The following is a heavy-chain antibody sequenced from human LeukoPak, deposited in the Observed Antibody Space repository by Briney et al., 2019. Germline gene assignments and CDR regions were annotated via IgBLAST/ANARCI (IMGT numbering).Heavy chain of an antibody. CDR2: IYYSGST. CDR1: GVSISSYY. CDR3: ARYVRYDFWSGYLNWFDP. Sequence: PSETLSLTCTVSGVSISSYYWSWIRQPPGKGLEWMGYIYYSGSTNYNPSLKSRVTMSVGTCKNQFSLKLSSVTAADTAVYYCARYVRYDFWSGYLNWFDPWGQGTLVTVSS. D-gene: IGHD3-3*01. J-gene: IGHJ5*02. V-gene: IGHV4-59*12.